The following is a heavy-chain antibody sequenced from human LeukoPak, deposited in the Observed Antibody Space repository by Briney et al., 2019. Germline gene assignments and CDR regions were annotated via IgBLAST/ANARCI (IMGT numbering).Heavy chain of an antibody. J-gene: IGHJ4*02. CDR1: GYTFTSYG. CDR2: ISAYNGNT. D-gene: IGHD3-22*01. Sequence: ASVKVSCKASGYTFTSYGISWVRQAPGQGLEWMGWISAYNGNTNYAQKLQGRVTMTTDTSTSTAYMELRSLRSDDTAVYYCARDRPGYYDSSGKYFDYWGQGTLVTVSS. CDR3: ARDRPGYYDSSGKYFDY. V-gene: IGHV1-18*01.